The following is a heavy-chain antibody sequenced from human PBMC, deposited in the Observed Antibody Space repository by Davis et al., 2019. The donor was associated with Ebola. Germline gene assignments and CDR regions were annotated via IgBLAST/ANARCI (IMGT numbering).Heavy chain of an antibody. V-gene: IGHV3-48*03. Sequence: GGSLRLSCVASGFTFSSYEMNWVRQAPGKGLEWVSYISSSGSTIYYADPVKGRFTISRDNAKNSLYLQMNSLRAEDTAVYYCAREGSKRWLQFLNWGQGTLVTVSS. CDR3: AREGSKRWLQFLN. D-gene: IGHD5-24*01. CDR1: GFTFSSYE. J-gene: IGHJ4*02. CDR2: ISSSGSTI.